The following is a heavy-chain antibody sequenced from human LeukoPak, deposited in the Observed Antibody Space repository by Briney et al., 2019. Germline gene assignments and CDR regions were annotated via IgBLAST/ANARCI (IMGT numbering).Heavy chain of an antibody. CDR2: IIPIFGTA. V-gene: IGHV1-69*13. CDR1: GGTFSSYA. J-gene: IGHJ3*02. D-gene: IGHD1-26*01. CDR3: ARAQWELLIGAFDI. Sequence: SVKVSCKASGGTFSSYAISWVRQAPGQGLEWMGGIIPIFGTANYAQKFQGRVTITADESTSTAYMELSSLRSEDTAVYYCARAQWELLIGAFDIWGQETMVTVSS.